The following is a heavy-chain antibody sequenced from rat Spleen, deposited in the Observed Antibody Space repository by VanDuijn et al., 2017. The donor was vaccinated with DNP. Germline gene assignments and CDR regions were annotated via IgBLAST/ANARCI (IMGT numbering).Heavy chain of an antibody. CDR1: GFIFTDYY. CDR3: ARQRGYFDY. CDR2: MSSDGKNI. D-gene: IGHD1-11*01. J-gene: IGHJ2*01. Sequence: EVQLVESGGGSVQPGGSLRLSCAASGFIFTDYYMAWVRQTPTKGLEWVAYMSSDGKNIYYGDSVKGRFTISRDNAKSTTNLQMNSLRSEDMGTYYCARQRGYFDYWGQGVMVTVSS. V-gene: IGHV5-22*01.